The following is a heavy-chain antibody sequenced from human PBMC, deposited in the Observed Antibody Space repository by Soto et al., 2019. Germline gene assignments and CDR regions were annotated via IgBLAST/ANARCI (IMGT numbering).Heavy chain of an antibody. J-gene: IGHJ6*02. D-gene: IGHD3-3*01. CDR1: GGSISSDNS. V-gene: IGHV4-4*02. CDR2: VFHSGNS. Sequence: VQLQESGPGLVKPSGTLSLTCAVSGGSISSDNSWTWVRQPPGKGLEWIGEVFHSGNSNSNPSLKSRVTMSVDKSKNQFSLRLNSVTAADTAVYYCARRQRFDFWSSYSYSNHGMDVWGQGTKVAVSS. CDR3: ARRQRFDFWSSYSYSNHGMDV.